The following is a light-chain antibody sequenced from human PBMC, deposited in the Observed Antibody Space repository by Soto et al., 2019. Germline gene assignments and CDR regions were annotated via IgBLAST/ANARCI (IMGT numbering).Light chain of an antibody. V-gene: IGKV3-15*01. CDR2: GAS. CDR1: QSVGSY. CDR3: QQYNNRPPIT. Sequence: EIVMTQSPDTLPVSPGDRATLSCRASQSVGSYLAWYQQKPGHAPSLLIYGASNRATGIPARFSGSGSGTEVTLPISSLQSEDFSVYYRQQYNNRPPITFGQGTRLEIK. J-gene: IGKJ5*01.